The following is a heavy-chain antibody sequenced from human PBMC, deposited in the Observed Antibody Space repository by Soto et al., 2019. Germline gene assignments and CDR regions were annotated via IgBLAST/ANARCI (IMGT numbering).Heavy chain of an antibody. D-gene: IGHD3-3*01. Sequence: PVGSLRLSCAASGFTFSSYGMNWVRQAPGKGLERVSSISSSSSYILYADSVKGRFTISRDNAKNSLYLQMNSLRAEDTAVYYCARELERITIFGVVYYYYYGMDVWGQGTTVTVSS. V-gene: IGHV3-21*01. CDR1: GFTFSSYG. J-gene: IGHJ6*02. CDR3: ARELERITIFGVVYYYYYGMDV. CDR2: ISSSSSYI.